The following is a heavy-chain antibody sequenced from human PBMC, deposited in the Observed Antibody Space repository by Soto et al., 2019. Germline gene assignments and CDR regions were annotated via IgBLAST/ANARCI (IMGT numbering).Heavy chain of an antibody. CDR1: GFSLSTTRVA. D-gene: IGHD6-19*01. CDR2: IYWDDDK. V-gene: IGHV2-5*02. Sequence: QITLKESGPTLVKPTQTLTLTCTISGFSLSTTRVAVGWIRQPPGKALEWLALIYWDDDKRYSPFLKSRLTITKDTSKNQVVLTVTNMDPVDTATYYCAHSVVAGLGYYFDYWGQGTLGTVSS. CDR3: AHSVVAGLGYYFDY. J-gene: IGHJ4*02.